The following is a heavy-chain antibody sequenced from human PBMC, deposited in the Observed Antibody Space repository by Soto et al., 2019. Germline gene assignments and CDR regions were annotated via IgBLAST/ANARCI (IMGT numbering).Heavy chain of an antibody. D-gene: IGHD3-10*01. Sequence: SQNVSITCTLCGGSVSTGMKYWRWVRQPPAKAQEFIGDMYKTGMTLLNSCLNNQLSLSMETCTNQLSLTSTSVTAADTAGSFCMKGHESGDFLGMSVWGPGTTVTVSS. CDR2: MYKTGMT. CDR3: MKGHESGDFLGMSV. V-gene: IGHV4-61*01. J-gene: IGHJ6*02. CDR1: GGSVSTGMKY.